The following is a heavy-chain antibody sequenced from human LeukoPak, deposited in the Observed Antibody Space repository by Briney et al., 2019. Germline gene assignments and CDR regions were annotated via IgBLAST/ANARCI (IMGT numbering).Heavy chain of an antibody. CDR3: ARVAPYYYDSSGYSDY. V-gene: IGHV3-48*01. CDR2: LSSSRSTI. CDR1: GFTFSSYS. Sequence: GGALRLSCVASGFTFSSYSMNWVRQAPGKGLEWVSYLSSSRSTIYYADSVKGRFTISRDNVKNSLYLQMSRLRAEDTAVYYCARVAPYYYDSSGYSDYWGQGTLVTVSS. D-gene: IGHD3-22*01. J-gene: IGHJ4*02.